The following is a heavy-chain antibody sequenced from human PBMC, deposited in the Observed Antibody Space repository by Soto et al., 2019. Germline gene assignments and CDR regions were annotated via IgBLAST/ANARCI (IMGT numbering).Heavy chain of an antibody. J-gene: IGHJ6*02. Sequence: QVQLQESGPGLMKPSQTLSLTCTVSGGSISSGDHYWSGIRQLPGKGLECIWFIYYGGNTYYKPPLTSRVNISLDTSKNLFSLRLSSVTAAYTAVYSCARVRYAYGAGSYAMDVWGRGTTVTVSS. D-gene: IGHD3-10*01. CDR3: ARVRYAYGAGSYAMDV. CDR1: GGSISSGDHY. V-gene: IGHV4-31*03. CDR2: IYYGGNT.